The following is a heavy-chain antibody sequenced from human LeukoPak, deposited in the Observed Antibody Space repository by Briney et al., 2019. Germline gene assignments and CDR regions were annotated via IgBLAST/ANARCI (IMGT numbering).Heavy chain of an antibody. CDR2: INPSSGGT. Sequence: ASVKVSCKASGYTFTGYYMHWVRQAPGQGLEWMGWINPSSGGTNYAQKFQGRVAMTRDTSISTAYMELNRLRSDDTAVYYCASGFMGYDRSGYYDDAFDIWGQGTVVTVSS. D-gene: IGHD3-22*01. J-gene: IGHJ3*02. CDR3: ASGFMGYDRSGYYDDAFDI. V-gene: IGHV1-2*02. CDR1: GYTFTGYY.